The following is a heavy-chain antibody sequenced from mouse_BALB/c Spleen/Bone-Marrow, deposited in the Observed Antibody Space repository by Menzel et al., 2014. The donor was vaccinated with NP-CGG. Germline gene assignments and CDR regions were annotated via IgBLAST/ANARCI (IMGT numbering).Heavy chain of an antibody. D-gene: IGHD2-10*02. J-gene: IGHJ4*01. CDR2: IWSDGST. CDR3: ARNPYGNYAMDY. CDR1: GFSLTTYG. V-gene: IGHV2-6*02. Sequence: QVQLKDSGPGLVAPSQSLSITCTVSGFSLTTYGVHWVRQPPGKGLEWLVVIWSDGSTTYNSALKSRLSISKDNSKSQVFLKMNSLQTDDTAMYYCARNPYGNYAMDYWGQGTSVTVSS.